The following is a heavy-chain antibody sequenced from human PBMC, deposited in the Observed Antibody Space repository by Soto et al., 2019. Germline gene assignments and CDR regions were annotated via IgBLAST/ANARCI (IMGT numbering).Heavy chain of an antibody. CDR3: ARRLPGGSHCDY. J-gene: IGHJ4*02. CDR2: VYYSGST. V-gene: IGHV4-59*08. Sequence: QVQLQESGPGLVEPSETLSLTCTVSGGSISGYYWTWIRQPPGKGLEWIGYVYYSGSTYYNPSLKSRXPSQVXXYRNQFSLRLSSVTAADTAVYYCARRLPGGSHCDYWGQGTLVTVSS. D-gene: IGHD3-10*01. CDR1: GGSISGYY.